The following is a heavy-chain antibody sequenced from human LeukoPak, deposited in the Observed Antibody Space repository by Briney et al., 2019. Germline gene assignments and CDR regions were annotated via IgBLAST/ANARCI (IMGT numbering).Heavy chain of an antibody. V-gene: IGHV1-2*02. Sequence: ASVKVSCKASGYTFTGYYMHWVRQAPGQGLEWMGWINPNSGGTNYAQKFQGRVTMTRDTSISTAYMELSRLRPDDTAVYYCARGRYCTNGVCLDPWGQGTLVTVSS. CDR1: GYTFTGYY. J-gene: IGHJ5*02. CDR2: INPNSGGT. CDR3: ARGRYCTNGVCLDP. D-gene: IGHD2-8*01.